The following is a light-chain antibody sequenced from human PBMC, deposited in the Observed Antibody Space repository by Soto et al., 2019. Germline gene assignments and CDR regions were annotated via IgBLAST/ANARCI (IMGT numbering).Light chain of an antibody. CDR3: QQRKNWPPIT. CDR1: QSLRSGD. J-gene: IGKJ5*01. CDR2: GAS. Sequence: LPPGESATLSFRPSQSLRSGDLACYQQIPGQAPGLLIYGASNRATGVPVRFSGSGSGTVFTLTISSLEPQDSAVYYCQQRKNWPPITFGQGTRLEIK. V-gene: IGKV3D-20*02.